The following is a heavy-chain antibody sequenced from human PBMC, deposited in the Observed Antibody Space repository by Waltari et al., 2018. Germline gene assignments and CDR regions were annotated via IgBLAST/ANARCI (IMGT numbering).Heavy chain of an antibody. J-gene: IGHJ5*02. CDR2: IYYSGST. D-gene: IGHD5-12*01. CDR1: GGSISSSSYY. CDR3: ARHWKKSGYRFDP. V-gene: IGHV4-39*01. Sequence: GLVKPSETLSLTCTVSGGSISSSSYYWGWIRQSPGKGLEWIGSIYYSGSTYYNPTLKSRVTISGDTSKNQFSLKLSSVTAADTAVYYCARHWKKSGYRFDPWGQGTLVTVSS.